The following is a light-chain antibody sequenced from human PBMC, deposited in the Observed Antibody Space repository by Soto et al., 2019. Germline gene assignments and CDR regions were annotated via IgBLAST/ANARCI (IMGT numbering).Light chain of an antibody. Sequence: DIQMTQSPSSLSGSVGDRVTITYRASQGISNYLAWYQQKPGKVPKLLIYAASTLQSGVPSWFSGSGSGTDFPLTISLLQPEDVATYYWQKYNSAPHTFGQGTKLEIK. J-gene: IGKJ2*01. V-gene: IGKV1-27*01. CDR3: QKYNSAPHT. CDR1: QGISNY. CDR2: AAS.